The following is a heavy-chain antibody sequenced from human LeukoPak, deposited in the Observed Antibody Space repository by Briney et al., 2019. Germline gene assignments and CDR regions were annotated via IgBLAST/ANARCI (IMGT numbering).Heavy chain of an antibody. CDR1: GGSFSSYG. D-gene: IGHD2-2*01. V-gene: IGHV1-69*06. Sequence: ASVKVSCKASGGSFSSYGISWVRQAPGQGLEWVGRTIPIFGTANYAQKFQDRVNITADKSTSIVYMELSSLRSEDTAVYYCARRTTSVAFDIWGQGTMVTVSS. J-gene: IGHJ3*02. CDR3: ARRTTSVAFDI. CDR2: TIPIFGTA.